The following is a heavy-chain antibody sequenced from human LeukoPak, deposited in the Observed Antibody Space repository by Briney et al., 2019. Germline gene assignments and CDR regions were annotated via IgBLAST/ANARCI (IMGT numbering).Heavy chain of an antibody. CDR3: ARGSPYDFWSGLGLWRLVGYFDY. Sequence: ASVKVSCKASGYTFTSYDINWVRQATGQGLEWMGWMNPNSGNTGYAQKFQGRVTMTRNTSMSTAYMELSSLRSEDTAVYYCARGSPYDFWSGLGLWRLVGYFDYWGQGTLVTVSS. J-gene: IGHJ4*02. CDR1: GYTFTSYD. D-gene: IGHD3-3*01. CDR2: MNPNSGNT. V-gene: IGHV1-8*01.